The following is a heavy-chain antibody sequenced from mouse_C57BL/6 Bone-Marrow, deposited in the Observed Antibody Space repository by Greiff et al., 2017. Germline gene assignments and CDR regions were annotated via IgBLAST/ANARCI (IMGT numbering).Heavy chain of an antibody. CDR2: IDPENGDT. CDR1: GFNIKDDY. J-gene: IGHJ2*01. CDR3: TGGYYDYFDY. Sequence: EVQGVESGAELVRPGASVKLSCTASGFNIKDDYMHWVKQRPEQGLEWIGWIDPENGDTEYASQFQGKATITADTSSNTAYLQLSSLTSEDTAVYYCTGGYYDYFDYWGQGTTLTVSS. V-gene: IGHV14-4*01. D-gene: IGHD2-3*01.